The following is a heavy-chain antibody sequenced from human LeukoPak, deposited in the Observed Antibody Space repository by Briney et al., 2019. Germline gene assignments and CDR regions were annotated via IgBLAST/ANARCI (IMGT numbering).Heavy chain of an antibody. CDR3: TTDESSAYDYMFDY. CDR2: IKSKTDGGTT. J-gene: IGHJ4*02. CDR1: GFTFSNAW. D-gene: IGHD5-12*01. Sequence: GGSLRLSCAASGFTFSNAWMSWVRQAPGKGLEWVGRIKSKTDGGTTDYAAPVKGRFTISRDDSKNTLYLQMNSLKTEDTAVYYCTTDESSAYDYMFDYWGQGTLVTVSS. V-gene: IGHV3-15*01.